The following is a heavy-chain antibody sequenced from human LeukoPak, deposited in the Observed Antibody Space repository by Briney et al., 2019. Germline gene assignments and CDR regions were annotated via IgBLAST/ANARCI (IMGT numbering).Heavy chain of an antibody. CDR1: GFTFSRHG. CDR3: ARDRAWNYFDY. J-gene: IGHJ4*02. D-gene: IGHD3-3*01. Sequence: GGSLRLSCAPSGFTFSRHGMHWVRQAPGKGLEWVAIISNDGSRKYYAHSVEGRFTISRDNSKNTLYLQMDSLRAEDTAVYYCARDRAWNYFDYWGQGTLVTVPS. CDR2: ISNDGSRK. V-gene: IGHV3-30*03.